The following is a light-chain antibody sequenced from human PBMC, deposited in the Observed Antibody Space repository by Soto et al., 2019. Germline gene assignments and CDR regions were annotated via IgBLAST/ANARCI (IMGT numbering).Light chain of an antibody. CDR1: QSVSST. Sequence: EIVMTQSPDTLSVSTGERATLFCRASQSVSSTVAWYQQRPGQAPRLIIYGASTRATGIPARFSGSGSGTEFTLTISSLQSEDFAVYYCQQYNDWLTFGGGTKVEIK. V-gene: IGKV3-15*01. CDR2: GAS. J-gene: IGKJ4*01. CDR3: QQYNDWLT.